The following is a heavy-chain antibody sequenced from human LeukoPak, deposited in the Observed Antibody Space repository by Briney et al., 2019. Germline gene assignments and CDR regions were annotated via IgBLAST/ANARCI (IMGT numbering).Heavy chain of an antibody. V-gene: IGHV3-48*03. Sequence: GGSLRLSCAASGFTFSSYEMNWVRQAPRKGLECVLYISSSGDIIYYADSVQGRLTFSRDNAKNSLYLQMNSLRAEDAAVYYCARVGRDSQHLDYWGPGTLVTVSS. D-gene: IGHD2-15*01. J-gene: IGHJ4*02. CDR1: GFTFSSYE. CDR3: ARVGRDSQHLDY. CDR2: ISSSGDII.